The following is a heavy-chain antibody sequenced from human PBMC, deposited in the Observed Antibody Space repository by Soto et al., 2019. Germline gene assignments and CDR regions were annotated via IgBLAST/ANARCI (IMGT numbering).Heavy chain of an antibody. CDR3: ERGTGGNGLWY. J-gene: IGHJ4*02. V-gene: IGHV3-74*01. Sequence: EVQLVESGGGLVQPGGSLRLSCAASGFTFSSYWMHWVRQAPGKGLVWVSRINNNGSSTNYADSVKGRFTISRDNAKNSLCRRMNSLRAEDTAVYYCERGTGGNGLWYWGQGTLVTVSS. D-gene: IGHD2-15*01. CDR2: INNNGSST. CDR1: GFTFSSYW.